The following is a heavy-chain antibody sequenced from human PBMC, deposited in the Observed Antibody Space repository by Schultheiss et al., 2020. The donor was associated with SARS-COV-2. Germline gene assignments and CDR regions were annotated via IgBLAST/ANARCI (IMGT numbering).Heavy chain of an antibody. CDR3: ARSNPRYEDY. D-gene: IGHD3-16*02. J-gene: IGHJ4*02. Sequence: ASVKISCKASGYTFTNYDITWVRQATGQRLEWMGWMNPNSGNTGYAQKFQDRVTMTRNTSIRTAYMELSSLTSEDTAVYYCARSNPRYEDYWGQGTLVTVAS. CDR1: GYTFTNYD. CDR2: MNPNSGNT. V-gene: IGHV1-8*01.